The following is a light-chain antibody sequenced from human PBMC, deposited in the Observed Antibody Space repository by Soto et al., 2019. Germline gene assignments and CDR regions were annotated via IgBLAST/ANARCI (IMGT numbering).Light chain of an antibody. Sequence: QLVLTQPPSASASLGASVTLTCTLSSGYSNYKVDWYQQRPGKGPRFVMRVGTGGIVGSKGDGIPDRFSVLGSGLNRYLTIKNIQEEDESDYHCGADHGSGSNVVYDWVFGGGTKLTVL. CDR3: GADHGSGSNVVYDWV. V-gene: IGLV9-49*01. CDR1: SGYSNYK. CDR2: VGTGGIVG. J-gene: IGLJ3*02.